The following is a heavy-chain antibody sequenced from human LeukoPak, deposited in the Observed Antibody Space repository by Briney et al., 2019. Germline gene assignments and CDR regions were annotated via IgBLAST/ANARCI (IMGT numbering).Heavy chain of an antibody. Sequence: GGSPRLSCAASGFTFSSYSMNWVRQAPGKGLEWVSSISSSSSYIYYADSVKGRFTISRDNAKNSLYLQINSLRAEDTAVYYCARAGYSSGWVSGRWGQGTLVTVSS. CDR1: GFTFSSYS. CDR2: ISSSSSYI. D-gene: IGHD6-19*01. CDR3: ARAGYSSGWVSGR. J-gene: IGHJ4*02. V-gene: IGHV3-21*01.